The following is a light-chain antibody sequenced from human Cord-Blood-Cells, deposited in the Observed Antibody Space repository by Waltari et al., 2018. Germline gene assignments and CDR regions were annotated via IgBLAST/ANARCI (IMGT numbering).Light chain of an antibody. CDR3: CSYAGSSTFV. CDR1: SSDVGVSNL. Sequence: QSALTQPASMSGPPGQSSTTSCTGTSSDVGVSNLPSWYQQHPGKAHKLMIYEGSKRPSGVSNRFSGSKSGNTASLTISGLQAEDEADYYCCSYAGSSTFVFGTGTKVTVL. CDR2: EGS. J-gene: IGLJ1*01. V-gene: IGLV2-23*03.